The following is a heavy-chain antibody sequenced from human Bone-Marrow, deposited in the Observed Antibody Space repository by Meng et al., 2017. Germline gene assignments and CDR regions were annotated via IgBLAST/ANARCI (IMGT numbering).Heavy chain of an antibody. CDR2: INHSGST. D-gene: IGHD1-7*01. J-gene: IGHJ5*02. Sequence: QVQLQQWGAGLLKPSETLSLTCAVYGGSFSGYYWSWIRQPPGKGLEWIGKINHSGSTNYNPSLKSRVTISVDTSKNQFSLKLSSVTAADTAVYYCARGVVRNWNYLPWGQGTLVTVSS. CDR3: ARGVVRNWNYLP. CDR1: GGSFSGYY. V-gene: IGHV4-34*01.